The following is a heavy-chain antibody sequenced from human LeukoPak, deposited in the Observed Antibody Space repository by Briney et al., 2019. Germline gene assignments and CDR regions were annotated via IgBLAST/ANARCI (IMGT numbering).Heavy chain of an antibody. CDR2: IDWDDDK. D-gene: IGHD4-17*01. J-gene: IGHJ4*02. CDR1: GFSLSTSGMC. V-gene: IGHV2-70*01. CDR3: ARYLYGDSASYFDY. Sequence: SGPTLANPPQTLTLTCAFSGFSLSTSGMCVSWIRQPPGKALEWLALIDWDDDKYYNTSLKTRLAISKDTSKNQVVLTMTNMDPVDTATYFCARYLYGDSASYFDYWGQGTLVIVSS.